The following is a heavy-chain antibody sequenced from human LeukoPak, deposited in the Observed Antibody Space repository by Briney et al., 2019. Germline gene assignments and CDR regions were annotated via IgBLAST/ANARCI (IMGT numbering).Heavy chain of an antibody. CDR3: ARDYVWGSSESDY. Sequence: GGSLRLSCEASGFTFSNYWMTWFRQTPGKDLEWVGNIKYDGSEKYYVDSVKGRFTISRDNAKNSLYLHMNSLRVEDTAIYYCARDYVWGSSESDYWGQGTLVTVSS. J-gene: IGHJ4*02. CDR2: IKYDGSEK. D-gene: IGHD7-27*01. CDR1: GFTFSNYW. V-gene: IGHV3-7*01.